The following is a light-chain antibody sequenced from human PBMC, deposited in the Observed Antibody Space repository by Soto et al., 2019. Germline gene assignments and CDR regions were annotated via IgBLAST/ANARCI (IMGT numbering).Light chain of an antibody. J-gene: IGKJ5*01. CDR1: QSISSW. V-gene: IGKV1-12*01. CDR2: AAS. CDR3: QQGDSFPIT. Sequence: EIQMTQSPSSVSASVGDRVTITCRASQSISSWLAWYQQKPGTVPKLLIYAASSLQSGVPSRFSGSGFGTEFTLTITSLQPEDFGTYYCQQGDSFPITFGQGTRLEIK.